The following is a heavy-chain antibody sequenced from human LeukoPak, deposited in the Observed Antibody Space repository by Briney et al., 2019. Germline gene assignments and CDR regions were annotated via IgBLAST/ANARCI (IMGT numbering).Heavy chain of an antibody. Sequence: SETLSLTCTVSGGSISSYYWSWIRQPPGKGLEWIGYIYYSGSTNYSPSLKSRVTISVDTSKNQFSLKLSSVTAADTAVYYCARSDCSGGSCYYPSYYFDYWGQGTLVTVSS. D-gene: IGHD2-15*01. J-gene: IGHJ4*02. CDR1: GGSISSYY. CDR2: IYYSGST. V-gene: IGHV4-59*08. CDR3: ARSDCSGGSCYYPSYYFDY.